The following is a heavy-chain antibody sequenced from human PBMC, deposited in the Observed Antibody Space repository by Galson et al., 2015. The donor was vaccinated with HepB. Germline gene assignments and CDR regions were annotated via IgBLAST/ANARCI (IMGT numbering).Heavy chain of an antibody. CDR1: GFTFSSYA. V-gene: IGHV3-23*01. D-gene: IGHD3-9*01. Sequence: SLRLSCAASGFTFSSYAMSWVRQAPGKGLEWVSAISGSGGSTYYADSVKGRFTISRDNSKNTLYLQMNSLRAEDTAVYYCAKSPTYDILTAGIYWGQGTLVTVSS. J-gene: IGHJ4*02. CDR2: ISGSGGST. CDR3: AKSPTYDILTAGIY.